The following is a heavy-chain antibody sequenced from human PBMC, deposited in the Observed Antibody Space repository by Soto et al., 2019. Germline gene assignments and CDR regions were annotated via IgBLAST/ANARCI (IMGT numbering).Heavy chain of an antibody. CDR1: GGSVSSSNW. D-gene: IGHD2-21*02. V-gene: IGHV4-4*02. J-gene: IGHJ3*02. CDR3: ARVPGVVVSADEAFDI. Sequence: QVQLQESGPGLVKPSGTLSLTCAVSGGSVSSSNWWSWVRQSPGKGLEWMGEIYHSGSAHYNPSLKSRATISLDKSKNQFSLGLTSVTAADTAVYYCARVPGVVVSADEAFDIWGPGTRVIVSS. CDR2: IYHSGSA.